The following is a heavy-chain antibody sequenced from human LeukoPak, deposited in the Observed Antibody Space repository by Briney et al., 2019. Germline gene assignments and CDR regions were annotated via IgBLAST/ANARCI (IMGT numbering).Heavy chain of an antibody. V-gene: IGHV1-8*03. CDR3: ARGQSRYSGSYYYVY. Sequence: ASVKVSCKASGYTFTSYGISWVRQAPGQGLEWMGWMNPNSGNTGYAQKFQGRVTITRNTSISTAYMELSSLRSEDTAVYYCARGQSRYSGSYYYVYWGQGTLVTVSS. J-gene: IGHJ4*02. CDR2: MNPNSGNT. D-gene: IGHD1-26*01. CDR1: GYTFTSYG.